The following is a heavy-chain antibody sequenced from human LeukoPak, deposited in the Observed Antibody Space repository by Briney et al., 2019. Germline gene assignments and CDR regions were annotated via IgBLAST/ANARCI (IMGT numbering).Heavy chain of an antibody. CDR1: GFTFSSYW. J-gene: IGHJ4*02. Sequence: GGSLRLSCAASGFTFSSYWMSWVRQAPGKGLEWVANIKEDGSEKYYVDSVKGRFTISRGNAKNSLYLQMNSLRAEDTAVYYCARAFPPIAGIAVASDYWGQGTLVTVSS. CDR2: IKEDGSEK. D-gene: IGHD6-19*01. CDR3: ARAFPPIAGIAVASDY. V-gene: IGHV3-7*03.